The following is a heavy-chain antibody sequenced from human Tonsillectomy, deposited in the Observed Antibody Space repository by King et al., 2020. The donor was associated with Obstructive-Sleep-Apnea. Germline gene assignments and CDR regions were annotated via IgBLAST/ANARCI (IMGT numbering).Heavy chain of an antibody. CDR1: GYTFTSYG. J-gene: IGHJ4*02. Sequence: QLVQSGADVKKPGASVKVSCKASGYTFTSYGISWVRKAPGHGLVWIGWISTYNGNTNYVQKLQGRVTMRTDTSTSKVYMELRSLRSDDTAVYYCARGGYSGYVPDYWGQGTPVTVSS. CDR2: ISTYNGNT. CDR3: ARGGYSGYVPDY. D-gene: IGHD5-12*01. V-gene: IGHV1-18*01.